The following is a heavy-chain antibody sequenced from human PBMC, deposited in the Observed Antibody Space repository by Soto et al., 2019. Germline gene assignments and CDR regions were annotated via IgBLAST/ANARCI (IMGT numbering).Heavy chain of an antibody. J-gene: IGHJ5*02. CDR2: IYTGGGT. Sequence: GGSLRLSCAASGFTVSSNYMSWVRQPPGKGLEWVSVIYTGGGTYYADSVKGRFTISGDSSKNTLYLQMNTLRAEDTAVYYCARDGFVAAPGTLDLWGQGTLVTVSS. CDR1: GFTVSSNY. CDR3: ARDGFVAAPGTLDL. D-gene: IGHD6-13*01. V-gene: IGHV3-66*01.